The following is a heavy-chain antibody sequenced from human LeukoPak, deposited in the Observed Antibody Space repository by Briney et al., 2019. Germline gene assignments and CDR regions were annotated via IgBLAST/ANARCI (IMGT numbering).Heavy chain of an antibody. D-gene: IGHD3-22*01. CDR3: ARGGYYDSSGSFEY. CDR2: ISSNGGST. V-gene: IGHV3-64*01. Sequence: GGSLRLSCAASGFTFSNYAMYWVRQAPGKGLEYVSAISSNGGSTDYANSVKGRFTISRDNSKHRLFLQMGSLRAEDMAVYYCARGGYYDSSGSFEYWGQGTLVTVSS. J-gene: IGHJ4*02. CDR1: GFTFSNYA.